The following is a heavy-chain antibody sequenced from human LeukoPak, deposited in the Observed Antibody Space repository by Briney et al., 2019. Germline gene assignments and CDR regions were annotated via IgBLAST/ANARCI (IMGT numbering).Heavy chain of an antibody. Sequence: SETLSLTCAVSGASISSGGYSWSWIRQPPGKGLEWIGYISHSGSTYFNPSLKSRVTISLDRSKNQFSLKLNSATAADMAVYYCARNATRDGYNFGAFDIWGRGTMVTVSS. J-gene: IGHJ3*02. CDR1: GASISSGGYS. V-gene: IGHV4-30-2*01. CDR3: ARNATRDGYNFGAFDI. CDR2: ISHSGST. D-gene: IGHD5-24*01.